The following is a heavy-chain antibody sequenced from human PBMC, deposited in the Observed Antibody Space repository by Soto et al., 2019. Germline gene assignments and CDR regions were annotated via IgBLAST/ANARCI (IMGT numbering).Heavy chain of an antibody. Sequence: GGSLRLSCAASGFTFSSYSMSWVRRAPGKGLEWVSGFRTGADDGTTYYADSVKGRFTISRDISKNTLFLQMNSLRAEDTAIYYCAKKVNSGPGSQYFDYWGQGTQVTVSS. CDR3: AKKVNSGPGSQYFDY. V-gene: IGHV3-23*01. CDR2: FRTGADDGTT. D-gene: IGHD3-10*01. J-gene: IGHJ4*02. CDR1: GFTFSSYS.